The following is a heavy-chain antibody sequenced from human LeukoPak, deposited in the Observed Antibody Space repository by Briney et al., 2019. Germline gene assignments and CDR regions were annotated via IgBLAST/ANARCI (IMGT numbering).Heavy chain of an antibody. J-gene: IGHJ3*02. CDR1: GGSISSYY. Sequence: PSETLSLTCTVSGGSISSYYWSWTRQPPGKGLEWIGYIYDSGSTNYNPSLKSRVTISVDTSKNQFSLKLSSVTAADTAVYYCACLTTADAFDIWGQGTMVTVSS. D-gene: IGHD3-22*01. V-gene: IGHV4-59*01. CDR3: ACLTTADAFDI. CDR2: IYDSGST.